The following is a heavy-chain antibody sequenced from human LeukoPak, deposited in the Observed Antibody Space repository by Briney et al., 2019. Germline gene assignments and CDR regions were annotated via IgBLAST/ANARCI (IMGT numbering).Heavy chain of an antibody. CDR2: IYYSGST. CDR1: GGSISSYY. J-gene: IGHJ3*02. D-gene: IGHD3-22*01. CDR3: ARGRRYYDSSGYPDI. V-gene: IGHV4-59*12. Sequence: SETLSLTCTVSGGSISSYYWSWIRQPPGKGLEWIGYIYYSGSTNYNPSLKSRVTISVDTSKNQFSLKLSSVTAADTAVYYCARGRRYYDSSGYPDIWGQGTMVTVSS.